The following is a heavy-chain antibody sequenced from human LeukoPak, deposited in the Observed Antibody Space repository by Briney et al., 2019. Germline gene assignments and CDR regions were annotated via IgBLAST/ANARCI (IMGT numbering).Heavy chain of an antibody. CDR1: GGSFSGYY. J-gene: IGHJ4*02. Sequence: SETLSLTCAVYGGSFSGYYWSWIRQPPGKGLEWSGEINHSGSTNYNPSLKSRVTISVDTSKNQFSLNLRSVTAADTAVYYCATFSGSYYWRIDWGQGTLVTVSS. CDR3: ATFSGSYYWRID. V-gene: IGHV4-34*01. CDR2: INHSGST. D-gene: IGHD1-26*01.